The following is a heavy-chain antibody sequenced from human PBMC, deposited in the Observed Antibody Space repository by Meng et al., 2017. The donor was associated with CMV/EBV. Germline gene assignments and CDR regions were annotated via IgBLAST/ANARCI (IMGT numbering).Heavy chain of an antibody. J-gene: IGHJ4*02. D-gene: IGHD2-2*01. V-gene: IGHV3-21*03. Sequence: GGSLRLSCAASGFTFSSYSMNWVRQAPGKGLEWVSSISSSSSYIYYADSVKGRFTISRDNAKNSLYLQMNSLKTEDTAVYYCTTQIVVVPAATAYFDYWGQGTLVTVSS. CDR2: ISSSSSYI. CDR3: TTQIVVVPAATAYFDY. CDR1: GFTFSSYS.